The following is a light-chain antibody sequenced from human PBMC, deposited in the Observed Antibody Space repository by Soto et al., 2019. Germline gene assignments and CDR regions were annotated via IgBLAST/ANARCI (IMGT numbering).Light chain of an antibody. Sequence: QSALTQPASLSGSPGQSITISCTGTSSDIGAYDYVSWFQQHPGKAPKLMISGVNNRPSGVSNRFSGSKSGNTAYLTISGLQVEEEAEYFCFSFKTTSTHVFGTGTKVTV. J-gene: IGLJ1*01. CDR2: GVN. CDR1: SSDIGAYDY. V-gene: IGLV2-14*01. CDR3: FSFKTTSTHV.